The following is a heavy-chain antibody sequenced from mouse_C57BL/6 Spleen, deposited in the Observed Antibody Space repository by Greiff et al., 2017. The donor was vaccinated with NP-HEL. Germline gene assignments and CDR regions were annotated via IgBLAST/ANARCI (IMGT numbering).Heavy chain of an antibody. V-gene: IGHV14-2*01. J-gene: IGHJ3*01. CDR3: ARSSYGSSYVAGFAY. D-gene: IGHD1-1*01. Sequence: VQLQQSGAELVKPGASVKLSCTAPGFNIKDYYMHWVKRRTEQGLGWIGRIDPEDGETKYAPKFQGKATITADTSSNTAYLQLSSLTSEDTAVYYCARSSYGSSYVAGFAYWGQGTLVTVSA. CDR2: IDPEDGET. CDR1: GFNIKDYY.